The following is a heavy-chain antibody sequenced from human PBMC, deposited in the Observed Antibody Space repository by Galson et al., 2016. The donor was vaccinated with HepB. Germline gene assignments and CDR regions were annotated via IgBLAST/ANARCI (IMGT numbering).Heavy chain of an antibody. Sequence: SLRLSCAASGFTFSSYAMTWVRQAPGKGLEWVSGISRSGDATYYADSVKGRFTIFRDNSKDTLYLQMNSLRAEDTAVYYCAKEVGTVHPSNWFDPWGQGTLVTVSS. CDR1: GFTFSSYA. V-gene: IGHV3-23*01. CDR2: ISRSGDAT. J-gene: IGHJ5*02. CDR3: AKEVGTVHPSNWFDP. D-gene: IGHD1-26*01.